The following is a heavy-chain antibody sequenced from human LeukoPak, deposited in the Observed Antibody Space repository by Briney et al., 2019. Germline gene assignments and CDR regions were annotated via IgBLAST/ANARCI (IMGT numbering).Heavy chain of an antibody. D-gene: IGHD6-13*01. CDR1: GFTFSSYA. J-gene: IGHJ4*02. V-gene: IGHV3-30*04. CDR3: AKDQEVAAAGTWGSIDY. CDR2: ISYDGNNK. Sequence: PGRSLRLSCAASGFTFSSYAMHWVRQAPGKGLEWVAVISYDGNNKYYADSVKGRFTISRDNSKHTLYLQMNSLRPDDTAIYYCAKDQEVAAAGTWGSIDYWGQGTLVTVSS.